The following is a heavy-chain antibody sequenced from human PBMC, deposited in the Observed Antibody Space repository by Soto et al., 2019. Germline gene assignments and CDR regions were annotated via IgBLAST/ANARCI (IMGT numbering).Heavy chain of an antibody. CDR2: IIPLLEIS. Sequence: VQLVQSGAEVKKPGSSVTVSCKASGGTFSNYTITWVRQAPGQGLEWMGRIIPLLEISNYAQKFRGRLTMTADKSTVTAYMELSGLTSEDTAIYFCARDVGRMSYYDSSGYHYWGQGSVVTVSS. V-gene: IGHV1-69*02. J-gene: IGHJ4*02. CDR3: ARDVGRMSYYDSSGYHY. CDR1: GGTFSNYT. D-gene: IGHD3-22*01.